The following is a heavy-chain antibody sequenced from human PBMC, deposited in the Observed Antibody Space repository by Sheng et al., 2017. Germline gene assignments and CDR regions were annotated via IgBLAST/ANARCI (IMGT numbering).Heavy chain of an antibody. V-gene: IGHV4-39*07. CDR3: ASSLWFGELLYSNWYFDL. J-gene: IGHJ2*01. CDR1: GGSISSSSYY. D-gene: IGHD3-10*01. Sequence: QLQLQESGPGLVKPSETLSLTCTVSGGSISSSSYYWGWIRQPPGKGLEWIGSIYYSGSTYYNPSLKSRVTISVDTSKNQFSLKLSSVTAADTAVYYCASSLWFGELLYSNWYFDLWGLAPWSLSP. CDR2: IYYSGST.